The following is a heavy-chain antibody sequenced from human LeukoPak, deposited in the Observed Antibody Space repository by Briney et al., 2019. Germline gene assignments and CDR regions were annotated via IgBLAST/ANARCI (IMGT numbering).Heavy chain of an antibody. CDR2: IIISSSYI. CDR3: ARALGYDSSGTGGY. CDR1: GFTFSSDS. Sequence: GGSLRLSCAASGFTFSSDSMNWVRQAPRKGLEWVSSIIISSSYIYYADSLKGRFTISTDNAKNSLYLKMKSMRAEDTAVYYCARALGYDSSGTGGYWGQGTLVTVSS. D-gene: IGHD3-22*01. V-gene: IGHV3-21*01. J-gene: IGHJ4*02.